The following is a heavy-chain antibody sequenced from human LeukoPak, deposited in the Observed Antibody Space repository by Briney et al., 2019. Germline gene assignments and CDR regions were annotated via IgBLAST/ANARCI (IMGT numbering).Heavy chain of an antibody. CDR1: GFTFSNYA. J-gene: IGHJ4*02. Sequence: PGGSLRLSCAASGFTFSNYAMTWVRQAPGKGLDWVSTISVSGGSTYYADSVKGRLTISRDTSKNTLYLQMNSLRAEDTAVYYCAKGLYYYDSSGYRLFDYWGQGTLVAVSS. D-gene: IGHD3-22*01. V-gene: IGHV3-23*01. CDR3: AKGLYYYDSSGYRLFDY. CDR2: ISVSGGST.